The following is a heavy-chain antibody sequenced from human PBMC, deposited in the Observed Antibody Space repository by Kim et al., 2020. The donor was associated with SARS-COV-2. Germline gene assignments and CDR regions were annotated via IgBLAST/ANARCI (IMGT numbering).Heavy chain of an antibody. J-gene: IGHJ3*02. Sequence: SYIYYADSVKCRFTISRDNAKNSLYLQMSSLRSEDTAVYYCARSLAAFDIWGQGTMVTVSS. D-gene: IGHD1-1*01. CDR2: SYI. V-gene: IGHV3-21*01. CDR3: ARSLAAFDI.